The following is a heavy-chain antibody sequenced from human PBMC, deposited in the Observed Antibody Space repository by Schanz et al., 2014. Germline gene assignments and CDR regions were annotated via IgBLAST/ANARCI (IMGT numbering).Heavy chain of an antibody. CDR1: GFTFSDYS. CDR2: ISGNSIFT. Sequence: EVQLVESGGDFVQPGGSLRLSCEVSGFTFSDYSMTWVRQPPGKGLEWVSYISGNSIFTYNAKSVRGRFTISRDNAKNSLYLQMNRLRDDDTAIYYCARGQSSGFSYAEMAFDLWGRGTRVSVSS. V-gene: IGHV3-48*02. CDR3: ARGQSSGFSYAEMAFDL. D-gene: IGHD3-22*01. J-gene: IGHJ2*01.